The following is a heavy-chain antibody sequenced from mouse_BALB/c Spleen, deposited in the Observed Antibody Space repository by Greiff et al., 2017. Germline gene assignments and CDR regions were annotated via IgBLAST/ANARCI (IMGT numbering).Heavy chain of an antibody. V-gene: IGHV1-82*01. CDR2: IYPGDGDT. Sequence: VQLQQSGPELVKPGASVKISCKASGYAFSSSWMNWVKQRPGQGLEWIGRIYPGDGDTNYNGKFKGKATLTADKSSSTAYMQLSSLTSVDSAVYFCARSRDVSAWFAYWGQGTLVTVSA. CDR1: GYAFSSSW. CDR3: ARSRDVSAWFAY. J-gene: IGHJ3*01.